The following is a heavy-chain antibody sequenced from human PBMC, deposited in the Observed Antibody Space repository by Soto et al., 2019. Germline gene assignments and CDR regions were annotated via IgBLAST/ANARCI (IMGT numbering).Heavy chain of an antibody. CDR1: GFSFSDYY. CDR2: ISSSGSTI. Sequence: QEQLVESGGGLVKPGGSLRLSGAASGFSFSDYYMSWIREAPGKGLEWVSYISSSGSTIYYADSVKGRFTISRDNAKNSLYLQMNSLRAEDTAVYYCARDLDSSSAGYDYYGMDVWGQGTTVTVSS. CDR3: ARDLDSSSAGYDYYGMDV. D-gene: IGHD6-6*01. V-gene: IGHV3-11*01. J-gene: IGHJ6*02.